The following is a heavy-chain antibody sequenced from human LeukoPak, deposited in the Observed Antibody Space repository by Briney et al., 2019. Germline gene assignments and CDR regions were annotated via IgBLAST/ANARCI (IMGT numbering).Heavy chain of an antibody. V-gene: IGHV4-38-2*01. D-gene: IGHD3-22*01. Sequence: SETLSLTCAVSGYSSISGYYWGWIRQPPGKWLEWIGSIYHSGSTYYNPSLKSRVTISVDTSKNQFSLKLSSVTAADTAVYYCARTDYYDSSRGLPGYFDYWGQGTLVTVSS. J-gene: IGHJ4*02. CDR3: ARTDYYDSSRGLPGYFDY. CDR1: GYSSISGYY. CDR2: IYHSGST.